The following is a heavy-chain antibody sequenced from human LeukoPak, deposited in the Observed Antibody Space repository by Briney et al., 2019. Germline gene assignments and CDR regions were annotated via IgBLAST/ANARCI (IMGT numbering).Heavy chain of an antibody. Sequence: GGSLRLSCAASGFTFSSYAMSWVRQAPGKGLEWVSAISGSGGSTSYADSVKGRFTISRDNAKNTLYLQMNSLRAEDTAVYYCARDSSPRDFDYWGQGTLVTVSS. V-gene: IGHV3-23*01. CDR1: GFTFSSYA. CDR2: ISGSGGST. CDR3: ARDSSPRDFDY. J-gene: IGHJ4*02.